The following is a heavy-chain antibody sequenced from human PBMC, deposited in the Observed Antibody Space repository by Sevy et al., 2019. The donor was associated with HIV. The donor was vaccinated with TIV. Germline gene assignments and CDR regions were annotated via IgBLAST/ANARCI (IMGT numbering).Heavy chain of an antibody. CDR1: GGTFSSYA. CDR3: ASSRYCSSTSCYRGGHYYYYYMDV. V-gene: IGHV1-69*13. Sequence: ASVKVSCKASGGTFSSYAISWVRQAPGQGLEWMGGIIPIFGTANYAQRFQGRVTITADESTSTAYMELSSLRSEDTAVYYCASSRYCSSTSCYRGGHYYYYYMDVWGKGTTVTVSS. D-gene: IGHD2-2*02. J-gene: IGHJ6*03. CDR2: IIPIFGTA.